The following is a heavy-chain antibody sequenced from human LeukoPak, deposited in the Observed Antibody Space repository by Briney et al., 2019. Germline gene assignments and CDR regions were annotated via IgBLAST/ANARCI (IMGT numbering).Heavy chain of an antibody. CDR2: INTNTGNP. J-gene: IGHJ5*02. CDR1: GYTFTSYA. Sequence: ASVKVSCKASGYTFTSYAMNWVRQAPGQGLEWMGWINTNTGNPTYAQGFTGRFVFSLDTSVSTAYLQTCSLMAEDTAVYYCARDITMVRGVITANWFDPWGQGTLVTVSS. V-gene: IGHV7-4-1*01. CDR3: ARDITMVRGVITANWFDP. D-gene: IGHD3-10*01.